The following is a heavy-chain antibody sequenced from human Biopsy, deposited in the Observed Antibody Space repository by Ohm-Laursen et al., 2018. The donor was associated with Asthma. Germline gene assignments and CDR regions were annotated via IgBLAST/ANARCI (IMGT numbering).Heavy chain of an antibody. D-gene: IGHD4-17*01. CDR1: GGTFSIFG. V-gene: IGHV1-69*13. CDR2: IIPFYGTA. J-gene: IGHJ4*02. CDR3: ARDYDGDYVQRHLPLAY. Sequence: GASVKVSCKSSGGTFSIFGISWVRQAPGQGLEWMGRIIPFYGTATYAQNFQGRLTLTADESTSTAYMELSSLRSEDTAVYFCARDYDGDYVQRHLPLAYWGQGTLVTVSS.